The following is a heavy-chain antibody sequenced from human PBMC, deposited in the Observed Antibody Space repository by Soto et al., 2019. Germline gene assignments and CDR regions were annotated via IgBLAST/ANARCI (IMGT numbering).Heavy chain of an antibody. CDR1: GFTFSTYS. CDR2: ISSSSSTI. Sequence: GGSLRLSCAASGFTFSTYSMNWVRQAPGKGLEWVSYISSSSSTIFYTDSVKGRFTVSRDNAKNSLYLQMNSLTAEDTAVYACVKGGWLDFWGQGTLVTVSS. D-gene: IGHD3-16*01. V-gene: IGHV3-48*01. CDR3: VKGGWLDF. J-gene: IGHJ5*01.